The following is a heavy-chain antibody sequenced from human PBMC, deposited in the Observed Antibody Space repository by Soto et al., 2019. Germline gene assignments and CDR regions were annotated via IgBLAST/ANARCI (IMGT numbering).Heavy chain of an antibody. V-gene: IGHV4-61*01. CDR1: GGSVSSGSYY. Sequence: SETLSLTCTVSGGSVSSGSYYWSWIRQPPGKGLEWIGYIYYSGSTNYNPSLKSRVTISVDTSKNQFSLKLSSVTAADTAVYYCARVVSITGTTDLDYWGQGTLVTVSS. D-gene: IGHD1-20*01. J-gene: IGHJ4*02. CDR3: ARVVSITGTTDLDY. CDR2: IYYSGST.